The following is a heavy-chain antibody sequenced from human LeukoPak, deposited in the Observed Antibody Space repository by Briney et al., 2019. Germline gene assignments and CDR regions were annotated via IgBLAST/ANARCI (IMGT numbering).Heavy chain of an antibody. CDR1: GGTFSSYA. J-gene: IGHJ4*02. CDR2: IIPIFGTA. CDR3: ARDSSGYYSLGFDC. V-gene: IGHV1-69*13. D-gene: IGHD3-22*01. Sequence: SVKVSCKTSGGTFSSYAISWVRQAPGQGLEWMGGIIPIFGTANYAQKFQGRVTITADESTSTAYMELSSLRSEDTAVYYCARDSSGYYSLGFDCWGQGTLVTVSS.